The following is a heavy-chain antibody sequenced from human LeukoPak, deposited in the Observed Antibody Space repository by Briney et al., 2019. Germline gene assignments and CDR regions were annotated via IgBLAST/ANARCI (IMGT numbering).Heavy chain of an antibody. CDR3: ARGGSAAVAGAFDI. CDR1: GYTFTSYD. V-gene: IGHV1-8*03. D-gene: IGHD6-13*01. Sequence: GASVKVSCKASGYTFTSYDINWVRQATGQGLEWMGWMNPNSGNTGYAQKFQGRVTITRNTSISTAYMELSSLRSEDTAVYYCARGGSAAVAGAFDIWGQGTMVTVSS. CDR2: MNPNSGNT. J-gene: IGHJ3*02.